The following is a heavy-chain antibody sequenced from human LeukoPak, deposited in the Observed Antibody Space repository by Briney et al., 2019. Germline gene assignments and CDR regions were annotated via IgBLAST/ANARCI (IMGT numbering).Heavy chain of an antibody. CDR2: ISSSGSTI. D-gene: IGHD1-7*01. Sequence: PGGSLRLSCAASGFTFSSYAMSWVRQAPGKGLEWVSYISSSGSTIYYADSVKGRFTISRDNAKNSLYLQMNSLRAEDTAVYYCATRNWNYDLLIDYWGQGTLVTVSS. CDR3: ATRNWNYDLLIDY. J-gene: IGHJ4*02. CDR1: GFTFSSYA. V-gene: IGHV3-48*04.